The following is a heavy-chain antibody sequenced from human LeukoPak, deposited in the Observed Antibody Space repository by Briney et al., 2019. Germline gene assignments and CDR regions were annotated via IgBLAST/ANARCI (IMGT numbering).Heavy chain of an antibody. CDR3: ARDFSITYYYDSSGYFDY. CDR1: GGSISSSSYY. CDR2: IYYSGST. V-gene: IGHV4-39*07. Sequence: SETLSLTCTVPGGSISSSSYYWGWVRQPPGKGLEWIGSIYYSGSTYYNPSLKSRVTISVDTSKNQFSLKLSSVTAADTAVYYWARDFSITYYYDSSGYFDYWGQGTLVTVSS. J-gene: IGHJ4*02. D-gene: IGHD3-22*01.